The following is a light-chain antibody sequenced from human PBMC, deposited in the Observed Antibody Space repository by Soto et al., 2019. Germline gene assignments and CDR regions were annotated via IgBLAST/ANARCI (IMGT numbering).Light chain of an antibody. J-gene: IGKJ4*01. V-gene: IGKV2-28*01. CDR1: QSLLHTNGYNY. Sequence: DIVMTQTPLSLPVTPGEPASISCRSSQSLLHTNGYNYLDWYLQQPGQSPQLLISLGSDRASGVPDRFSGSGSGTEFTLKISRVEAEDVGVYYCMQALQTPLTFGGGTQVEIK. CDR3: MQALQTPLT. CDR2: LGS.